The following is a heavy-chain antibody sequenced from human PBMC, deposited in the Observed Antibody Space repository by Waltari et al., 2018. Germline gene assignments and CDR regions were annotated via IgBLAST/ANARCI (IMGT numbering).Heavy chain of an antibody. CDR1: GGTFRSYT. D-gene: IGHD5-18*01. CDR3: ATVDTAEDY. CDR2: IIPILGIA. V-gene: IGHV1-69*02. Sequence: VQLVQSGAEVKKPGSSVQVSCKASGGTFRSYTISWVRQSPGQGLEWMGRIIPILGIANYAQKFQGRVTITADKSTSTAYMELSSLRSEDTAVYYCATVDTAEDYWGQGTLVTVSS. J-gene: IGHJ4*02.